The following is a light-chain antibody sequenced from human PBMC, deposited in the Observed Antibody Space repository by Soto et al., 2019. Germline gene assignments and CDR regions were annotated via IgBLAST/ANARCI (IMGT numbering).Light chain of an antibody. CDR3: CSYAGSTTLWV. CDR2: EVA. J-gene: IGLJ3*02. CDR1: SSDVGSYDV. Sequence: QSALTQPASVSGSPGQSITISRTGTSSDVGSYDVVSWYQQHPGKAPQLIIYEVAQRPSGVSDRFSGSKSGSTASLTISGLQSEDEAHYFCCSYAGSTTLWVFGGGTQRTVL. V-gene: IGLV2-23*02.